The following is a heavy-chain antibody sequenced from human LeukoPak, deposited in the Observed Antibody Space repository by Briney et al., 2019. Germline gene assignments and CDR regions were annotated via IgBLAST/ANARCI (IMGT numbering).Heavy chain of an antibody. Sequence: SETLSLTCAVYGGSFSGYYWSWIRQPPGKGLEWIGEINHSGSTNYNPSLKSRVTISVDTSKNQFSLKLSSVTAADTAVYYCASRQYCSGGSCYGLGDAFDIWGQGTMVTVSS. CDR3: ASRQYCSGGSCYGLGDAFDI. CDR2: INHSGST. J-gene: IGHJ3*02. CDR1: GGSFSGYY. V-gene: IGHV4-34*01. D-gene: IGHD2-15*01.